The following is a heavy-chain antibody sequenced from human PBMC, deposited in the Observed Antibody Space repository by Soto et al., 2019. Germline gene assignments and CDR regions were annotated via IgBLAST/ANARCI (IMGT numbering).Heavy chain of an antibody. J-gene: IGHJ4*02. D-gene: IGHD3-22*01. Sequence: PVGSLRHSCAASGFTCSSYCMHWVRQAPGKGLEWVAVIWYDGSNKYYADSVKGRFTISRDDYKNTLYLQMNSLRAEDTAVYYCARDPWPFGNYYDSSCYDERANYWGQGSMVTISS. CDR3: ARDPWPFGNYYDSSCYDERANY. CDR2: IWYDGSNK. CDR1: GFTCSSYC. V-gene: IGHV3-33*01.